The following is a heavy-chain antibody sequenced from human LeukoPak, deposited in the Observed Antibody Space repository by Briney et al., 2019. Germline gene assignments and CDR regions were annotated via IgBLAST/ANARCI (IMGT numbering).Heavy chain of an antibody. J-gene: IGHJ3*01. V-gene: IGHV3-23*01. CDR1: GFTVSSNY. CDR3: AGGYCSSTSCYYAFDV. Sequence: PGGSLRLSCAASGFTVSSNYMSWVRQAPGKGLEWVSAISGSGGSTYYADFVKGRFTISRDNSKNTLYLQMSSLRAEDTAVYYCAGGYCSSTSCYYAFDVWGQGTMVTVSS. CDR2: ISGSGGST. D-gene: IGHD2-2*01.